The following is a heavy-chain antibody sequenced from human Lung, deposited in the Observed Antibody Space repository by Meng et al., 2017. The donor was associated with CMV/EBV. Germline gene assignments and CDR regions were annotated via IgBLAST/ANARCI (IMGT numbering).Heavy chain of an antibody. Sequence: GSLRLSCAVYGGSFSEYFWNWIRQSPGKGLEWIGDIGHGGSTSYNPSLKGRVTISQDTSKNQFSLKLTSVTAADTAVYFCARASLFGVVVMNYYLDSWGQGXLVTVSS. CDR3: ARASLFGVVVMNYYLDS. V-gene: IGHV4-34*01. CDR1: GGSFSEYF. D-gene: IGHD3-3*01. CDR2: IGHGGST. J-gene: IGHJ4*02.